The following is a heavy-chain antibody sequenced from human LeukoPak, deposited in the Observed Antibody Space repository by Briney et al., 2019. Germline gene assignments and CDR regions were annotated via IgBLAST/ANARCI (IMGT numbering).Heavy chain of an antibody. V-gene: IGHV1-46*01. J-gene: IGHJ4*02. CDR3: ARGPGSGSHYSIPPYYFDY. CDR1: GYRFTSSY. Sequence: GASVNVSRKASGYRFTSSYLHWVRQAPGQGLEWMGIINPSGGSTTYVQKFQGRVTTTRDMSTSTVYLEMTSLRSEDRAVYYCARGPGSGSHYSIPPYYFDYWGQGTLVTVSS. CDR2: INPSGGST. D-gene: IGHD3-10*01.